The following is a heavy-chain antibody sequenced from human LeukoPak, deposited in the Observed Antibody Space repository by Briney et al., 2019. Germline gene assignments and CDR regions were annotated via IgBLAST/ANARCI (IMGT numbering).Heavy chain of an antibody. CDR1: GFTFSDYY. CDR3: AREGRYCSSTSCYTAFDI. J-gene: IGHJ3*02. D-gene: IGHD2-2*02. CDR2: ISSSGSTI. V-gene: IGHV3-11*01. Sequence: GGSLRLSCAASGFTFSDYYMSWIRQAPGKGLEWVSCISSSGSTIYYADSVKGRFTISRDNAKNSLYLQMNSLRAEDTAVYYCAREGRYCSSTSCYTAFDIWGQGTMVTVSS.